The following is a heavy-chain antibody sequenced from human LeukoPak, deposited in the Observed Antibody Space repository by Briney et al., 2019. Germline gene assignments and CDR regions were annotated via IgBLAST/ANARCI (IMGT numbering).Heavy chain of an antibody. J-gene: IGHJ4*02. Sequence: GASLQISFKGSGYSFTSYWIGWGRQMPGKGVGWMGIIYPGDSDTRYSPSFQGQVTISADKSISTAYLQWSSLKASDTAMYYCARLDRYFDCSDYWGQGTLVTVSS. D-gene: IGHD3-9*01. CDR3: ARLDRYFDCSDY. V-gene: IGHV5-51*01. CDR2: IYPGDSDT. CDR1: GYSFTSYW.